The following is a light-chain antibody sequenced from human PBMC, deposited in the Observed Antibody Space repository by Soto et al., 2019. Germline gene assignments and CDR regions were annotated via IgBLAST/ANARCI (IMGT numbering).Light chain of an antibody. V-gene: IGKV1-33*01. CDR1: QNISHY. CDR3: QQYDDLPIT. Sequence: DIQMPQSQSSLSASVGDTVTITCQASQNISHYLDWYQQKPGKALKLLIYDASNLHPGVPSRFRGSGSGTEFSLNITSLQPEDVATYYCQQYDDLPITFGQGTRLEIK. CDR2: DAS. J-gene: IGKJ5*01.